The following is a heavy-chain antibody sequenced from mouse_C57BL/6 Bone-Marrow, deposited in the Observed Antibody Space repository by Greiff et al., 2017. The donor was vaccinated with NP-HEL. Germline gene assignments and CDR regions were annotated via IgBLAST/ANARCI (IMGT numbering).Heavy chain of an antibody. D-gene: IGHD1-1*01. CDR1: GYAFSSYW. CDR2: IYPGDGDT. J-gene: IGHJ4*01. CDR3: ARPTGSSLDYAMDY. V-gene: IGHV1-80*01. Sequence: VKLQQSGAELVKPGASVKISCKASGYAFSSYWMNWVKQRPGKGLEWIGQIYPGDGDTNYNGKFKGKATLTADKSSSTAYMQLSSLTSEDSAVYFCARPTGSSLDYAMDYWGQGTSVTVSS.